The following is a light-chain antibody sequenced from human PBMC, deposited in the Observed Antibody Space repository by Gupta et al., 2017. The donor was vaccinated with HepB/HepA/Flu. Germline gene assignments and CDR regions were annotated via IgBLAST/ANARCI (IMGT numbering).Light chain of an antibody. Sequence: ETVLTQSPVTLSLSPGERATLSCRASQSVNQYLAWYQQKPGQAPRLLIYDASNRATGIPASFSGSGFGTDFTLTISSLEPEDFAVYYCQQRYSWPPVTFGQGTRLEIK. CDR3: QQRYSWPPVT. CDR2: DAS. CDR1: QSVNQY. J-gene: IGKJ5*01. V-gene: IGKV3-11*01.